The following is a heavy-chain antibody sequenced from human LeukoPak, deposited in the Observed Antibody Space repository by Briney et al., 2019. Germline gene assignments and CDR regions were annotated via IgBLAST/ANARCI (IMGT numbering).Heavy chain of an antibody. Sequence: GGSLRLSCAAPGFTFSSYPMTWVRQAPGKGLEWVSTIGSSASDTHYADSVKGRFTISRDNAKNSLSLQMNSLRAEDTAVYYCARDFRYSGSYHHWFDPWGQGTLVTVSS. D-gene: IGHD1-26*01. CDR2: IGSSASDT. CDR1: GFTFSSYP. J-gene: IGHJ5*02. CDR3: ARDFRYSGSYHHWFDP. V-gene: IGHV3-21*01.